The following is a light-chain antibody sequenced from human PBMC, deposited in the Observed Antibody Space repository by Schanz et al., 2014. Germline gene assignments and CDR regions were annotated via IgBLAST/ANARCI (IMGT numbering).Light chain of an antibody. Sequence: QSVLTQPASVSGSPGQSITISCTGTRSDIGGYNFVSWYQQHPGRAPKLLVYDVTNRPSGVSSRFSGSKSGNTASLTISGLQAEDEADYYCAAWDDSVNVVVFGGGTKVTVL. J-gene: IGLJ2*01. CDR2: DVT. CDR1: RSDIGGYNF. V-gene: IGLV2-14*03. CDR3: AAWDDSVNVVV.